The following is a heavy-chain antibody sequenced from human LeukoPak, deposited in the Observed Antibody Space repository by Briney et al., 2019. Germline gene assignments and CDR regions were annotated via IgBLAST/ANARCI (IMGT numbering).Heavy chain of an antibody. V-gene: IGHV3-30-3*01. CDR3: ARDRRDKDSSGYYYIYY. J-gene: IGHJ4*02. CDR1: GFTFSSYA. D-gene: IGHD3-22*01. Sequence: VRSLRLSCAASGFTFSSYAMHWVSQAPGKGLEWVAVISYDGSNKYYADSVKGRFTISRDNPKNTLYLQMNSLRAEDTAVYYCARDRRDKDSSGYYYIYYWGQGTLVTVSS. CDR2: ISYDGSNK.